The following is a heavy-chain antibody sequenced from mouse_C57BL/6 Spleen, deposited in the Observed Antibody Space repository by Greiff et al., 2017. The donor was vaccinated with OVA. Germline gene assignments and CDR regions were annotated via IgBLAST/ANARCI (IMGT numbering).Heavy chain of an antibody. Sequence: EVKLQESGGGLVKPGGSLKLSCAASGFTFSSYAMSWVRQTPEKRLEWVATISDGGSYTYYPDNVKGRFTISRDNAKNNLYLQMSHLKSEDTAMYYCARDRDTGSSYFDYWGQGTTLTVSS. D-gene: IGHD1-1*01. V-gene: IGHV5-4*01. CDR3: ARDRDTGSSYFDY. CDR2: ISDGGSYT. CDR1: GFTFSSYA. J-gene: IGHJ2*01.